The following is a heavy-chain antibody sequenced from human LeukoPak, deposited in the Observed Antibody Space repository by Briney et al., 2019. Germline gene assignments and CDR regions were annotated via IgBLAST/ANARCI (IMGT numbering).Heavy chain of an antibody. CDR2: VYTSGST. D-gene: IGHD3-10*01. CDR3: ARLTGTWFDP. V-gene: IGHV4-61*02. J-gene: IGHJ5*02. CDR1: GGSISSGSYY. Sequence: PSQTLSLTCTVSGGSISSGSYYWSWIRLPAGKGLEWIGRVYTSGSTNYNPSLKSRVTISVDTSKNQFSLKLSSVTAADTAVYYCARLTGTWFDPWGQGTLVTVSS.